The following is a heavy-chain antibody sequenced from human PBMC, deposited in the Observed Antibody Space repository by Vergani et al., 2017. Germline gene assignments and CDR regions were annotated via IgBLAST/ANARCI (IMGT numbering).Heavy chain of an antibody. D-gene: IGHD4-17*01. CDR2: IYHSGST. V-gene: IGHV4-38-2*02. CDR1: GYSISSGYY. CDR3: ARVPTTVTTYWFDP. Sequence: QVQLQESGPGLVKPSETLSLTCTVSGYSISSGYYWGWIRQPPGKGLEWIGSIYHSGSTYYNPSLKSRVTIAVDTSKNQFSMKLGSVTAADTAVYYCARVPTTVTTYWFDPGGQGTLVTVSS. J-gene: IGHJ5*02.